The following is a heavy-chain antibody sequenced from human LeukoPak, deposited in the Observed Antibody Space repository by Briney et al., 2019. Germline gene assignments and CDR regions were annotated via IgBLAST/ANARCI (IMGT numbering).Heavy chain of an antibody. V-gene: IGHV3-66*01. Sequence: GGSPRLSCAASGFTFSSYAMSWVRQAPGKGLEWVSVIYSGGSTYYADSVKGRFTISRDNSKNTLYLQMNSLRAEDTAVYYCARKGSNYYYGMDVWGQGTTVTVSS. D-gene: IGHD5/OR15-5a*01. CDR2: IYSGGST. CDR3: ARKGSNYYYGMDV. CDR1: GFTFSSYA. J-gene: IGHJ6*02.